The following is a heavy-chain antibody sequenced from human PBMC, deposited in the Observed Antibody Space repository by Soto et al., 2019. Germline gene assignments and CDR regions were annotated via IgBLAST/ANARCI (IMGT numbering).Heavy chain of an antibody. J-gene: IGHJ4*02. V-gene: IGHV4-30-2*01. Sequence: PSETLSLTCSVSGGYIRSGGHSRSWIRQPPGKGLEWIGFLYHSGNTYYNPSLRSRVTISVDRSKNQFSLKLNSVTAADTAVYYWSRVHGGYYFDSWGQGTLVTDS. CDR3: SRVHGGYYFDS. CDR2: LYHSGNT. CDR1: GGYIRSGGHS.